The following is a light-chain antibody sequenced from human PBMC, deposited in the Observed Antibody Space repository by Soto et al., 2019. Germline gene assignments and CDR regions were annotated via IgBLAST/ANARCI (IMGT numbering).Light chain of an antibody. CDR1: RDDVGGFNF. V-gene: IGLV2-14*01. Sequence: QSALTQPASVSGSPGQSITISCTGTRDDVGGFNFVSWSQQHPGKAPQLIIYDVSYRPSGVSNRFSGSKSGNTASLTISGLQAEDEGYYYCTSYTDSSTVIFGGGTKLTVL. J-gene: IGLJ2*01. CDR2: DVS. CDR3: TSYTDSSTVI.